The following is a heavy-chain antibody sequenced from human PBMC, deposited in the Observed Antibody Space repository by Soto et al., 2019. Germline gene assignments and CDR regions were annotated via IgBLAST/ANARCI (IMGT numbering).Heavy chain of an antibody. V-gene: IGHV1-69*10. J-gene: IGHJ3*02. D-gene: IGHD2-15*01. CDR3: ARPDCSGGSCYSNAFDI. Sequence: GASVKVSCKASGGTFSSYTISWVRQAPGQGLEWMGGIIPILGIANYAQKFQGRVTITADKSTSTAYMELSSLRSEDTAVYYCARPDCSGGSCYSNAFDIWGQGTMVTVSS. CDR1: GGTFSSYT. CDR2: IIPILGIA.